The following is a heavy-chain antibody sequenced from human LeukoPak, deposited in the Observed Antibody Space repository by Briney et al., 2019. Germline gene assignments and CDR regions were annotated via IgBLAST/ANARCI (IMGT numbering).Heavy chain of an antibody. Sequence: GGSLRLSCAVSGFTFDDYAMHWVRQVPGKGLEWVSGIDWNSDSIGYADSVKGRFTISRDNAKNSLYLQMNSLRAEDTALYYCARVAAAGTSGTYYYYYMDVWGKGTTVTVSS. CDR1: GFTFDDYA. CDR2: IDWNSDSI. J-gene: IGHJ6*03. D-gene: IGHD6-13*01. V-gene: IGHV3-9*01. CDR3: ARVAAAGTSGTYYYYYMDV.